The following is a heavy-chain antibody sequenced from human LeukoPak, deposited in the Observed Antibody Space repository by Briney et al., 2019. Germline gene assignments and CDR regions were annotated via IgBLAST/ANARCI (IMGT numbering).Heavy chain of an antibody. CDR2: IKQDGSEK. D-gene: IGHD2-15*01. J-gene: IGHJ4*02. V-gene: IGHV3-7*01. CDR1: GFTFSSYW. CDR3: ARDPKPYCSGGSCYHDY. Sequence: PGGSLRLSRAASGFTFSSYWMSWVRQAPGKGLEWVANIKQDGSEKYYVDSVKGRFTISRDNAKNSLYLQMNGLRAEDTAVYYCARDPKPYCSGGSCYHDYWGQGTLVTVSS.